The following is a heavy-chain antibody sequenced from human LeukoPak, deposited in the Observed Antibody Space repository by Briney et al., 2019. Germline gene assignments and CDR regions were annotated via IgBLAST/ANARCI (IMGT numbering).Heavy chain of an antibody. V-gene: IGHV1-69*13. CDR3: AREDDILTGYADKYYYYGMDV. Sequence: SVKVSCKASGGTFSSYAISWVRQAPGQGLEWMGGIIAIFGTANYAQKFQGRVTITADESTSTAYMELSSLRSEDTAVYYCAREDDILTGYADKYYYYGMDVWGQGTTVTVSS. D-gene: IGHD3-9*01. CDR1: GGTFSSYA. J-gene: IGHJ6*02. CDR2: IIAIFGTA.